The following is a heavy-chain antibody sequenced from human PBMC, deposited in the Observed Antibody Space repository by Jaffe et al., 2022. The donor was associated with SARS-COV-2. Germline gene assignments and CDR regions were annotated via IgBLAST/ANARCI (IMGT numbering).Heavy chain of an antibody. CDR2: ISSSSYYI. CDR1: GFTFSTYS. Sequence: EVQLVESGGGLVKPGGSLRLSCEASGFTFSTYSMNWVRQAPGKGLEWVSSISSSSYYIYYADLVKGRFTVSRDNAKNSLYLQMNSLRAEDTAVYYCARVRFVRKVISQPIDYWGQGTLVTVSS. D-gene: IGHD3-10*01. J-gene: IGHJ4*02. V-gene: IGHV3-21*01. CDR3: ARVRFVRKVISQPIDY.